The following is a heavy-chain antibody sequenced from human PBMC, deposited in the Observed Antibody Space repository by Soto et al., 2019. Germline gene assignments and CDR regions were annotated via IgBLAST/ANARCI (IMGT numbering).Heavy chain of an antibody. CDR2: IYPGDSDT. J-gene: IGHJ6*03. D-gene: IGHD2-15*01. V-gene: IGHV5-51*01. CDR1: GYSFTSYW. Sequence: RGESLKISCKGSGYSFTSYWIGWVRQMPGKGLEWMGIIYPGDSDTRYSPSFQGQVTISADKSISTAYLQWSSLKASDTAMYYCAGFFRSPVCSGGSCYPSTHYYYYYYMDVWGKGTTVTVSS. CDR3: AGFFRSPVCSGGSCYPSTHYYYYYYMDV.